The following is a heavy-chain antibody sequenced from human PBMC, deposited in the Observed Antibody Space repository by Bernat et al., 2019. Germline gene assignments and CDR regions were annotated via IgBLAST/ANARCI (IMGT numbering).Heavy chain of an antibody. CDR2: ISSSSYI. Sequence: EVQLVESGGGLVKPGGSLRLSCAASGFTFSSYSMNWVRQAPGKGLEWVSSISSSSYIYYADSVKGRFTISRDNAKNSLYLQMNSLRAEDTAVYYCARSRPRGYSYGPGGYWGQGTLVTVSS. J-gene: IGHJ4*02. D-gene: IGHD5-18*01. CDR3: ARSRPRGYSYGPGGY. V-gene: IGHV3-21*01. CDR1: GFTFSSYS.